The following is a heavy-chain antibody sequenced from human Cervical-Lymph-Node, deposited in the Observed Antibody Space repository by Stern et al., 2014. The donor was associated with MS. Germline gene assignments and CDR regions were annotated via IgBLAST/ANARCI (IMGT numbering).Heavy chain of an antibody. CDR2: IYTSGST. CDR3: AREGYSSSWARSYYGMDV. J-gene: IGHJ6*02. Sequence: QVQLQESGPGLVKPSQTLSLTCTVSGGSISSGSYYWSWIRQPAGKGLEWIGRIYTSGSTNYTPSLKSRVTISVDTSKNQFSRKLSSVTAADTAVYYCAREGYSSSWARSYYGMDVWGQGTTVTVSS. CDR1: GGSISSGSYY. D-gene: IGHD6-13*01. V-gene: IGHV4-61*02.